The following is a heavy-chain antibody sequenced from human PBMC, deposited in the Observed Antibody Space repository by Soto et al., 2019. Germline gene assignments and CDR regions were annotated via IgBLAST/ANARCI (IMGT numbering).Heavy chain of an antibody. CDR2: TYHSGST. J-gene: IGHJ6*02. D-gene: IGHD4-17*01. Sequence: SETLSLTCAVSGYSISSGYYWGWIRQPPGKGLEWIGSTYHSGSTYYNPSLKSRVTISVDTSKNQFSLKLSSVTAADTAVYYCARDQLTTAEVGVQWDHHRYYYYGMDVWGQGTTVTVSS. V-gene: IGHV4-38-2*02. CDR3: ARDQLTTAEVGVQWDHHRYYYYGMDV. CDR1: GYSISSGYY.